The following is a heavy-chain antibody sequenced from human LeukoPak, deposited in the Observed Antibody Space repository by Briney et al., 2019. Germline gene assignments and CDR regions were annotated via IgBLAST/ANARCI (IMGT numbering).Heavy chain of an antibody. V-gene: IGHV3-53*01. J-gene: IGHJ5*02. CDR1: GFTVNTNY. D-gene: IGHD3-3*01. CDR3: AREGATNFGVVYFNWFDP. Sequence: GGSLRLSCAASGFTVNTNYMSWVRQAPGKGLEWVSLIYNDGETYYADSVKGRFTISRDNSKNTLYLQMNNLRAEDTAVYYCAREGATNFGVVYFNWFDPWGQGTLVTVSS. CDR2: IYNDGET.